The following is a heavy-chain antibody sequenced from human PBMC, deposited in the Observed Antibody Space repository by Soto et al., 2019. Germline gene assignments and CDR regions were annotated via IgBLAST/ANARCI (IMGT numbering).Heavy chain of an antibody. V-gene: IGHV4-59*01. J-gene: IGHJ4*02. CDR2: LDYSGTT. CDR1: GGSISSYY. CDR3: ARDSFPPYSSSSKGFDY. D-gene: IGHD6-6*01. Sequence: SETLSLTCTVSGGSISSYYWNWIRQSPWKGLEWIASLDYSGTTNYNPSLKSRITTSVDPSKKQFSLKMRSVTAADTAVYYCARDSFPPYSSSSKGFDYWGQGSLVTVSS.